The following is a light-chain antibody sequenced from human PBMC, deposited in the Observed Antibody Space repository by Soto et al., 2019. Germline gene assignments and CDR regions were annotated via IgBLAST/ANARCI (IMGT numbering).Light chain of an antibody. V-gene: IGLV1-40*01. CDR3: KSYAGSNTYV. Sequence: QSVLTQPPSVSGAPGQRVTISCTGTSSNIGGGFDVQWYQQLPGGAPKLLIYEVVQRPSGVPDRFSGSKSGNTASLTVSGLQAADEADYFCKSYAGSNTYVFGSGTKVTVL. J-gene: IGLJ1*01. CDR1: SSNIGGGFD. CDR2: EVV.